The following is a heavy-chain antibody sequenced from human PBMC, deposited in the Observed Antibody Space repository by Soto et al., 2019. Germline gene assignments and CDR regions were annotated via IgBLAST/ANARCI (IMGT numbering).Heavy chain of an antibody. J-gene: IGHJ5*02. V-gene: IGHV3-23*01. CDR2: ISGSGGST. CDR3: AKSNSSSSRAPRWFVP. Sequence: LRLSCAASGFTFSSYAMSVFRQAPGKGLEWVSAISGSGGSTYYADSVKGRFTISRDNSKNTLYLRMNSLRAEDTAVYYCAKSNSSSSRAPRWFVPWGQGTLVTVSS. CDR1: GFTFSSYA. D-gene: IGHD6-6*01.